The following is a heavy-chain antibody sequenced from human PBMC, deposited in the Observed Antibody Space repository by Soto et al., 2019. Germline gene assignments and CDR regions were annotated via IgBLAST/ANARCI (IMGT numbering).Heavy chain of an antibody. J-gene: IGHJ3*02. Sequence: GGSLRLSCAASGFTFSIFAMTWVRQAPGKGLEWVASITGNGDYARYTDSVQGRFTISRDNSKNTLYLQMNSLRTEDTALYYSSRVPNGDYIGAFDTWGQGTMVTVSS. CDR1: GFTFSIFA. CDR2: ITGNGDYA. CDR3: SRVPNGDYIGAFDT. V-gene: IGHV3-23*01. D-gene: IGHD4-17*01.